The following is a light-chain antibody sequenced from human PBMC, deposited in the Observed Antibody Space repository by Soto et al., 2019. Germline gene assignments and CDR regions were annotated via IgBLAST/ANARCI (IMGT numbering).Light chain of an antibody. J-gene: IGLJ1*01. Sequence: QPASVSGSPGHVLTHPPTGTSTEGGGYNYVSWYQHHPGKAPKLMIFDVSNRPSGVSNRFSGSKSANTASLTISGLQAEDEADYYCSSYTSSSTPYVFGTGTKVTVL. CDR2: DVS. V-gene: IGLV2-14*03. CDR1: STEGGGYNY. CDR3: SSYTSSSTPYV.